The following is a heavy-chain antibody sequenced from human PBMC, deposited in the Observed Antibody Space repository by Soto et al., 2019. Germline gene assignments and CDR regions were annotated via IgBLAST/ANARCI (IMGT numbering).Heavy chain of an antibody. J-gene: IGHJ4*02. V-gene: IGHV4-39*01. Sequence: QLQLQESGPGLVKPSETLSLTCTVSGGSISSSSYYWGWIRQPPGKGLEWIGSIYYSGSTYYNPSLKSRVTISVYTSKNQFSLKLSSVTAADTAVYYCARRIAADGRSRNFDYWGQGTLVTVSS. CDR2: IYYSGST. CDR3: ARRIAADGRSRNFDY. D-gene: IGHD6-13*01. CDR1: GGSISSSSYY.